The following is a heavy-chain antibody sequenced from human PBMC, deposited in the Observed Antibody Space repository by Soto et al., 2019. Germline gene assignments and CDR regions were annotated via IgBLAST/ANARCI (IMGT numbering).Heavy chain of an antibody. CDR2: ISYDGSNK. CDR1: GFTFSSYA. V-gene: IGHV3-30-3*01. J-gene: IGHJ4*02. D-gene: IGHD5-18*01. Sequence: PGGSLRLSCAASGFTFSSYAMHWVRQAPGKGLEWVAVISYDGSNKYYADSVRGRFTISRDNSKNTLYLQMNSLRAEDTAVYYCARDQSGYNYGLVDYWGQGTLVTVSS. CDR3: ARDQSGYNYGLVDY.